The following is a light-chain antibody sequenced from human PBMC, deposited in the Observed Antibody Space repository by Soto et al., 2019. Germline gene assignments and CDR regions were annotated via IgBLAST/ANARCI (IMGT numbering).Light chain of an antibody. J-gene: IGKJ1*01. CDR2: CAS. CDR3: QQYGSLWT. CDR1: QSVSSSY. Sequence: EIVLTQSPGTLSLSPGERATLSCRASQSVSSSYLAWYQQKPGQAPRRLIYCASSRATGIPDRFSGSGSGTDFTVTISRLEPEDFAMYYCQQYGSLWTFGQGTKVEIK. V-gene: IGKV3-20*01.